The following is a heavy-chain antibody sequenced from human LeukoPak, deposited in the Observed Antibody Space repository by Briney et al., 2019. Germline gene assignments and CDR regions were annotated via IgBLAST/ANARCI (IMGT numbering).Heavy chain of an antibody. V-gene: IGHV3-23*01. CDR2: ISGSGGST. D-gene: IGHD3-10*01. Sequence: PGGSLRLSCAASGFTFSSYAMSWVRQAPGKGLEWVSAISGSGGSTYYADSVKGRSTISRDNSKNTLYLQMNSLRAEDTAVYYCAREGWELGGYYFGMDVWGQGTTVTVSS. CDR3: AREGWELGGYYFGMDV. J-gene: IGHJ6*02. CDR1: GFTFSSYA.